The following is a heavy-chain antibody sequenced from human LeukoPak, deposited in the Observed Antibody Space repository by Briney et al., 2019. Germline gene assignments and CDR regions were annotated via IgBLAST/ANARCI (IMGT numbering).Heavy chain of an antibody. Sequence: ASVKVSCKAAGYIFTNYAMHWVRQAPGQRLEWMGWINAVNGNTKYSQEFQGRVTITRDTSASTAYMELSSLRSDDTAVYYCARDYGGSYYDAFDIWGQGTMVTVSS. V-gene: IGHV1-3*01. J-gene: IGHJ3*02. CDR2: INAVNGNT. D-gene: IGHD1-26*01. CDR1: GYIFTNYA. CDR3: ARDYGGSYYDAFDI.